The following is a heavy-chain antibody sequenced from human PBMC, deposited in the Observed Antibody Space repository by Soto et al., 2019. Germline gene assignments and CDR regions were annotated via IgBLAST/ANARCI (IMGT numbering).Heavy chain of an antibody. CDR1: GYPFTSYG. D-gene: IGHD3-22*01. CDR2: ISAYNGNT. Sequence: ASVKVSCKASGYPFTSYGISCVRQAPGQGLEWMGWISAYNGNTNYAQKLQGRVTMTTDTSTSTAYMELRSLRSDDTAVYYCARTYYYDSSGYYDLDAFDIWGQGTMVTVSS. V-gene: IGHV1-18*01. CDR3: ARTYYYDSSGYYDLDAFDI. J-gene: IGHJ3*02.